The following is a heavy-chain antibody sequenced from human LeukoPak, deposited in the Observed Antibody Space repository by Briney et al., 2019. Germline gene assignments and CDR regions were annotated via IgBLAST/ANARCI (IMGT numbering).Heavy chain of an antibody. Sequence: PGGSLRLSCAASGFTFSSYAMHWVRQAPGKGLEWVAVISYDGSNKYYADSVKGRFTISRDNSKNTLYLQMNSLRAEDTAVYYCASDKWYSSSWSRDYWGQGTLVTVSS. CDR2: ISYDGSNK. CDR3: ASDKWYSSSWSRDY. CDR1: GFTFSSYA. D-gene: IGHD6-13*01. V-gene: IGHV3-30-3*01. J-gene: IGHJ4*02.